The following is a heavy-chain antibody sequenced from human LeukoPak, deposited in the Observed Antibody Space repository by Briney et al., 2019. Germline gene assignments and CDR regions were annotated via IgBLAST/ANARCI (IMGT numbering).Heavy chain of an antibody. CDR1: GGSFSGYY. D-gene: IGHD4-17*01. J-gene: IGHJ4*02. CDR3: ARGQGTVTTH. CDR2: INHSGSA. V-gene: IGHV4-34*01. Sequence: PSETLSLTCAVSGGSFSGYYWIWIRQPPGKGLEWIGEINHSGSANYNPSLKSRVTISLDTSKNQFSLKVSSVTAADTAVYYCARGQGTVTTHWGQGTLVTVSS.